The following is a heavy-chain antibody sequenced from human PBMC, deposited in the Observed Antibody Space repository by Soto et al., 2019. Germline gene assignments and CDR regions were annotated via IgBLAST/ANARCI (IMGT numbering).Heavy chain of an antibody. D-gene: IGHD5-12*01. V-gene: IGHV3-30*04. Sequence: QVQLVASGGGVVQPGRSLRLSCTASGFTFSNYAIHWVRQVPGKGLEWVALISYDGRDEYYADSVKGRFTISRDNSKNTLYLQMNSLRAEDTGMFYCARDSRTDGYKYDYFDYWGQGTLVTVSS. J-gene: IGHJ4*02. CDR1: GFTFSNYA. CDR2: ISYDGRDE. CDR3: ARDSRTDGYKYDYFDY.